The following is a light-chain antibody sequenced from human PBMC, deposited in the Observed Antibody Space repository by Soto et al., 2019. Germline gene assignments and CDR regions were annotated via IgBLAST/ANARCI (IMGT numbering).Light chain of an antibody. CDR3: ATWDDGLSGVL. CDR1: DSNIGSNS. Sequence: QSVLTQPPSASGTPGQRVSITCSGSDSNIGSNSVHWYQQVPGMAPKLLVYKSDQRPSGVPDRFSGSKSVTSASLAISGLRPEDEAEYYCATWDDGLSGVLFGGGTKVTVL. V-gene: IGLV1-47*01. CDR2: KSD. J-gene: IGLJ2*01.